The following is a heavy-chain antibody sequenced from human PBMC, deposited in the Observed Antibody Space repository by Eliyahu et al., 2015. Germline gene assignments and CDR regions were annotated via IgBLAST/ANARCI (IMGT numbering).Heavy chain of an antibody. CDR2: ISXDGSNK. CDR1: GFTFSSXG. D-gene: IGHD3-3*01. V-gene: IGHV3-30*18. CDR3: AKDSAITNMYYDFWSGYPYYGMDV. Sequence: QVQLVESGGGVVQPGRSLRLSCAASGFTFSSXGXXWXRXXPGKGLEWVAVISXDGSNKYYADSVKGRFTISRDNSKNTLYLQMNSLRAEDTAVYYCAKDSAITNMYYDFWSGYPYYGMDVWGQGTTVTVSS. J-gene: IGHJ6*02.